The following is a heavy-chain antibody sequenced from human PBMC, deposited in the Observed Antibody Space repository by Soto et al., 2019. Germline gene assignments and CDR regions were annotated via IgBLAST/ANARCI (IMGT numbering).Heavy chain of an antibody. V-gene: IGHV1-69*02. CDR2: SIPIQGRA. D-gene: IGHD2-21*01. J-gene: IGHJ6*03. CDR1: GGSFISYI. CDR3: AKSLVFVDHAYMDV. Sequence: SVKVSCKASGGSFISYIFTWVRQAPGQGLEWMGKSIPIQGRADYALKFQDRVTITADRFTQTVYMELRSLRPEVTALYYCAKSLVFVDHAYMDVWGKGTRVTVSS.